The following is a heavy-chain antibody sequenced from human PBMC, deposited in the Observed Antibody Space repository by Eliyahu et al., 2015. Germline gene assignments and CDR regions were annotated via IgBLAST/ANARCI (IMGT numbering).Heavy chain of an antibody. Sequence: EVQLLESGGGLAQSGESLRLSCAASGFSFSSYGMMWVRQAPGKELEGVSAISGSVGNTYYAESVKGRFTISRDNSANIVYLQMNSLRADDTAVYYCARRNTRTPDVWGQGTTVTVPS. J-gene: IGHJ6*02. V-gene: IGHV3-23*01. CDR2: ISGSVGNT. CDR3: ARRNTRTPDV. D-gene: IGHD2-15*01. CDR1: GFSFSSYG.